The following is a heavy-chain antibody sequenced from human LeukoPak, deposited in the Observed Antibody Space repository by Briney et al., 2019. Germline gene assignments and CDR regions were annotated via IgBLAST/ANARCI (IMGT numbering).Heavy chain of an antibody. CDR3: ARVASFDILTGYYFDY. CDR1: GYTFTGYY. CDR2: INPNSGGT. V-gene: IGHV1-2*02. J-gene: IGHJ4*02. D-gene: IGHD3-9*01. Sequence: GASVKVSCKASGYTFTGYYMHWVRQAPGQGLEWMGWINPNSGGTNYAQKFQGRVTMTRDTSISTAYMELSRLRSDDTAVYYCARVASFDILTGYYFDYWGQGTLVTVSS.